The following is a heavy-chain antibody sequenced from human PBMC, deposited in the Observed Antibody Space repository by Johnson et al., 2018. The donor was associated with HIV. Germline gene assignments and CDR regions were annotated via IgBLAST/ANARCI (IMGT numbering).Heavy chain of an antibody. J-gene: IGHJ3*02. V-gene: IGHV3-9*01. CDR2: ISWNSGSI. D-gene: IGHD3-10*01. Sequence: VQLVESGGGVVQPGRSLRLSCAASGFTFDDYAMHWVRQAPGKGLEWVSGISWNSGSIGYADSVKGRFTSSRDNAKNSMYLQMNSLRAEDTAVYYCAKNSAAFDIWGQGTMVTVSS. CDR1: GFTFDDYA. CDR3: AKNSAAFDI.